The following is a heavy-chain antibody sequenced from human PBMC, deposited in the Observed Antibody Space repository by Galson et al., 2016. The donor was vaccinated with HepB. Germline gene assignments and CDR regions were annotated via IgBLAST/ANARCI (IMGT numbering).Heavy chain of an antibody. J-gene: IGHJ4*02. CDR3: ARDPDTSSKVDY. D-gene: IGHD6-6*01. CDR2: ISKSGSPK. CDR1: GFRFSDYY. Sequence: SLRLSCAASGFRFSDYYMSWIRQVPGKGLEWVAYISKSGSPKYYAESVKGRFTLSRDNARKSLYLQMNSLRDEDSAIYYCARDPDTSSKVDYWGQGTLVTVSS. V-gene: IGHV3-11*01.